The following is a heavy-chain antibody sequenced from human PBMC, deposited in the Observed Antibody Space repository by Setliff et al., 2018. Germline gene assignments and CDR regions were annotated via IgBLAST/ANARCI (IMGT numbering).Heavy chain of an antibody. CDR2: MNPNSGNT. CDR1: GYTFTSYD. CDR3: ARGPGGSGSYVFYYYYYGMDV. Sequence: ASVKVSCKASGYTFTSYDINWVRQATGQGLEWMGWMNPNSGNTGYAQKFQGRVTMTRNASISTAYMELSSLRSEDTAVYYCARGPGGSGSYVFYYYYYGMDVWGQGTTVTVSS. J-gene: IGHJ6*02. V-gene: IGHV1-8*01. D-gene: IGHD3-10*01.